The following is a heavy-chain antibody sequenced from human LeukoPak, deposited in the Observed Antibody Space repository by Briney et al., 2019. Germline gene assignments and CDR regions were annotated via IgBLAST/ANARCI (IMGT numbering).Heavy chain of an antibody. CDR2: ISHSGST. CDR1: GYSINSAYN. D-gene: IGHD3-3*01. CDR3: AGERSTNAFEI. J-gene: IGHJ3*02. Sequence: SETLSLTXSVSGYSINSAYNWGWIRQPPGKRLEWVGSISHSGSTYYNPSLKSRVTISLDSSNNRFSLKLSSVTAADTAVYYCAGERSTNAFEIWGQGTVLTVSS. V-gene: IGHV4-38-2*02.